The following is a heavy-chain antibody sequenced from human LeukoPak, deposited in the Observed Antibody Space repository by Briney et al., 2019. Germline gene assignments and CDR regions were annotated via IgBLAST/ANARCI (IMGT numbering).Heavy chain of an antibody. D-gene: IGHD4-17*01. CDR2: ISFSVNTK. V-gene: IGHV3-48*04. CDR3: ARDMYGDYVFDY. CDR1: GFTFSDYS. Sequence: PGGSLRLSCAASGFTFSDYSMNWVRQAPGKGLEWVSYISFSVNTKYYGDSVKGRFTISRDNAKNSLYLQMNSLRAEDTAVYYCARDMYGDYVFDYWGQGTLVTVSS. J-gene: IGHJ4*02.